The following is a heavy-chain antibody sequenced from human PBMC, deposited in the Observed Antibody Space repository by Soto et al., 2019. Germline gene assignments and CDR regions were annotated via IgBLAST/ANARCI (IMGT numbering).Heavy chain of an antibody. V-gene: IGHV4-39*01. J-gene: IGHJ6*02. CDR3: ARQRWSGDTAMDAYYYYGMYA. D-gene: IGHD5-18*01. CDR2: IYYSGST. Sequence: PSGTLSLTCTVSGGSIGSSSYYWGWIRQPPGKGLEWIGSIYYSGSTYYNPSLKSRVTISVDTSKNQFSLKLSSVTAADTAVYYCARQRWSGDTAMDAYYYYGMYARARRTAVPVS. CDR1: GGSIGSSSYY.